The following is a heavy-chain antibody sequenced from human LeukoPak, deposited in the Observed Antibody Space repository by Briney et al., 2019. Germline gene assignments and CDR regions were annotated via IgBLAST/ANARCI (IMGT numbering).Heavy chain of an antibody. CDR3: ARHAYDSSGYHYFDY. V-gene: IGHV4-39*01. J-gene: IGHJ4*02. CDR1: GGSISSSSYY. Sequence: SETLSLTCTVSGGSISSSSYYWGWIRQPPGKGLEWIGSIYYSGSTYYNPSLKSRVTISVDTSKNQFSLKPSSATAADTAVYYCARHAYDSSGYHYFDYWGQGTLVTVSS. D-gene: IGHD3-22*01. CDR2: IYYSGST.